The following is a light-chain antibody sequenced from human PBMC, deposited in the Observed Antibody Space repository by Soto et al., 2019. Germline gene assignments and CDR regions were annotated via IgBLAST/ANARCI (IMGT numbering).Light chain of an antibody. V-gene: IGKV1-39*01. J-gene: IGKJ4*01. Sequence: DIQMTQSPSSLSVSVGDRVTITCRASQSISSYLNWYQQKPGKATKLLIYGASSLQSGVPSRFSGSGSGTEFTLTISSLQPEYCATYYCQQSYSIPPLTFGGGTKVEIK. CDR1: QSISSY. CDR3: QQSYSIPPLT. CDR2: GAS.